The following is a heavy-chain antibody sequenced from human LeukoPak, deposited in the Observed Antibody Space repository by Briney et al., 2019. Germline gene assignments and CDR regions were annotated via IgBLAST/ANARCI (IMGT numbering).Heavy chain of an antibody. J-gene: IGHJ4*02. CDR1: GGTFRSYA. Sequence: SVKVSCKASGGTFRSYAISWVRQAPGHGLVWMGRIIPIFGTANYAQRFQGRLKITTDESTSTAYMELSSLRSEDTAEYYCARTGLELGDFDYWGQGTLVTVSS. CDR2: IIPIFGTA. V-gene: IGHV1-69*05. D-gene: IGHD1-7*01. CDR3: ARTGLELGDFDY.